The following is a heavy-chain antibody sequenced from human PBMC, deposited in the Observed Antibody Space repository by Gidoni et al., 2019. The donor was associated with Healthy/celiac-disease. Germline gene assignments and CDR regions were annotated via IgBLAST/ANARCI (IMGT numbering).Heavy chain of an antibody. CDR3: ARGGKWLRLKGYYYYYGMDV. CDR2: IWYDRSNK. J-gene: IGHJ6*02. D-gene: IGHD5-12*01. CDR1: GFTFSSYG. V-gene: IGHV3-33*01. Sequence: QVQLVESGGGVVQPGRSLRLSCAASGFTFSSYGMHGVRQAPGKGQQWVAVIWYDRSNKYYADSEKGRFTIYRDNSKNTLYLQMNSLRAEDTAVYYWARGGKWLRLKGYYYYYGMDVWGQGTTVTVSS.